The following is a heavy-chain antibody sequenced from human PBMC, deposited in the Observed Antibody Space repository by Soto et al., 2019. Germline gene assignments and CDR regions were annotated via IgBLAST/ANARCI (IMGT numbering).Heavy chain of an antibody. Sequence: QVQLVESGGGVVQPGRSLRLSCAASGFTFSSYGMHWVRQAPGKGLEWVAVIWYDGSNKYYADSVKGRFTISRDNSKNTVYLQVNSLRAEDRAVYYCASGRLERPVWYYMDVWGKGTTVTVSS. CDR3: ASGRLERPVWYYMDV. V-gene: IGHV3-33*01. D-gene: IGHD3-16*01. CDR2: IWYDGSNK. CDR1: GFTFSSYG. J-gene: IGHJ6*03.